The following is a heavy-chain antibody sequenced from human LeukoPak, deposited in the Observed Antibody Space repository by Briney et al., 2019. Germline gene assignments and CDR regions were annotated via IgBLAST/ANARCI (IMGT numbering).Heavy chain of an antibody. CDR3: ARVDYGSGSFDY. CDR2: ISTSSSTI. D-gene: IGHD3-10*01. Sequence: GGSLRLSCAASGFTFSRKTMNWVRQAPGKGLEWVSYISTSSSTIYYADSVKGRFTISRDNAKNSLSLQMNSLRDEDTAVYYCARVDYGSGSFDYWGQGTLVTVSS. V-gene: IGHV3-48*02. CDR1: GFTFSRKT. J-gene: IGHJ4*02.